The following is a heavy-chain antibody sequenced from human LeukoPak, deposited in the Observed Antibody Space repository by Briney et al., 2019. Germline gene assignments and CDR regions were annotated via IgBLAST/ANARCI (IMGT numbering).Heavy chain of an antibody. Sequence: GESLKISCKGSGYSFTSYWIGWVRQMPGKGLEWMGIICPGDSDTRYSPSFQGQVTISADKSISTAYLQWSSLKASDTAMYYCARVYDSSGYYRFLGYWGQGTLVTVSS. J-gene: IGHJ4*02. CDR3: ARVYDSSGYYRFLGY. V-gene: IGHV5-51*01. CDR2: ICPGDSDT. D-gene: IGHD3-22*01. CDR1: GYSFTSYW.